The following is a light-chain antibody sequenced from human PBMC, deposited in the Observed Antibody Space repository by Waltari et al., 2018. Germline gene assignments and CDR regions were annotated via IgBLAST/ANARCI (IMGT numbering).Light chain of an antibody. V-gene: IGKV4-1*01. CDR2: WAS. Sequence: DIVMTQSPDSLAVSLGERATINCKSSQSVLYSSNTKNYLAWYQQKPGQPPKLLIYWASNRESGVPGRFSGSGSGTDFTLTISSLQAEDVAVYYCQQYYETPLTFGGGTKVEIK. CDR3: QQYYETPLT. CDR1: QSVLYSSNTKNY. J-gene: IGKJ4*01.